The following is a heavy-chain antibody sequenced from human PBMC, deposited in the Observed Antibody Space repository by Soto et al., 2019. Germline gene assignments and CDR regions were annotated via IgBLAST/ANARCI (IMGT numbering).Heavy chain of an antibody. D-gene: IGHD3-10*01. CDR2: ISAYNGNT. CDR1: GYTFTSYG. V-gene: IGHV1-18*01. J-gene: IGHJ6*03. Sequence: ASVKVSCKASGYTFTSYGISWVRQAPGQGLEWMGWISAYNGNTNYAQKLQGRVTMTTDTSTSTAYMELRCLRSEDTAVYYCARHDFLGFGEDYYYYYMDVWGKGTTVTVS. CDR3: ARHDFLGFGEDYYYYYMDV.